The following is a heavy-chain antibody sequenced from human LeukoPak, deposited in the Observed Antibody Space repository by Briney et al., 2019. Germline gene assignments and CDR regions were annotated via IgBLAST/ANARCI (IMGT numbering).Heavy chain of an antibody. CDR3: ARDIVVVPAAISDYYYYYGMDV. J-gene: IGHJ6*02. CDR1: GFTFSSYG. D-gene: IGHD2-2*01. Sequence: GASLRLSCAASGFTFSSYGMHWVRQAPGKGLEWVAFISYDGSNKYYADSVKGRFTISRDNSKNTLYLQMNSLRAEDTAVYYCARDIVVVPAAISDYYYYYGMDVWGQGTTVTVSS. V-gene: IGHV3-30*03. CDR2: ISYDGSNK.